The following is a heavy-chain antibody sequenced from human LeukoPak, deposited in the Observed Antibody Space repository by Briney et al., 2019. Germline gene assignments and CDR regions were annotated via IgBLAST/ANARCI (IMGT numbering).Heavy chain of an antibody. CDR2: MSYDGGSK. CDR3: AKDFDSGGWYDRLSYYFDY. J-gene: IGHJ4*02. CDR1: GFTFSTYG. D-gene: IGHD6-19*01. V-gene: IGHV3-30*18. Sequence: PGGSLRLSCAASGFTFSTYGMHWVRQAPGKGLEWVAVMSYDGGSKYYADSVKGRFTISRDNSKNTLFLRMNSLRAEDTAVYYCAKDFDSGGWYDRLSYYFDYWGQGTLVTVSS.